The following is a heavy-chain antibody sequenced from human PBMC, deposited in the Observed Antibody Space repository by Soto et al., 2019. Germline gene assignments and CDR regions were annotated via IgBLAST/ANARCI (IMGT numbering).Heavy chain of an antibody. D-gene: IGHD2-15*01. CDR3: ARVDAGYCSGGSCYTFDY. V-gene: IGHV4-34*01. CDR1: GGSFSGYY. CDR2: INHSGST. J-gene: IGHJ4*02. Sequence: TSETLSLTCAVYGGSFSGYYWSWIRQPPGKGLEWIGEINHSGSTNYNPSLKSRVTISVDTSKNQFSLKLSSVTAADTAVYYCARVDAGYCSGGSCYTFDYWGQGTLVTVSS.